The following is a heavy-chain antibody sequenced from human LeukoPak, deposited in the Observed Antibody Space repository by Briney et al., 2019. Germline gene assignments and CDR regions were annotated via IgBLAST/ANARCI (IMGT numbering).Heavy chain of an antibody. CDR3: AGVFGVVTMRYYYYYMDV. CDR1: GGTFSSYA. V-gene: IGHV1-69*13. J-gene: IGHJ6*03. D-gene: IGHD3-3*01. Sequence: ASVKVSCKASGGTFSSYAISWVRQAPGHGLEWMGGVIPISGTANYAQKFQGRVTITVDESTSTAYMELSSLRSEDTAVYYCAGVFGVVTMRYYYYYMDVWGKGTTVTVSS. CDR2: VIPISGTA.